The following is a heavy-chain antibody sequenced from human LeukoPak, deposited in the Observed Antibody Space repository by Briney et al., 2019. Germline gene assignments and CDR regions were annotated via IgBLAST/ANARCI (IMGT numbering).Heavy chain of an antibody. J-gene: IGHJ3*02. CDR3: ARENYGSGGYYNFWARVSGKRDAFDI. V-gene: IGHV4-39*07. CDR1: GGSISSGSYY. D-gene: IGHD3-10*01. CDR2: IYYSGST. Sequence: SETLSLTCTVSGGSISSGSYYWGWIRQPPGKGLEWIGSIYYSGSTYYNPSLKSRVTISVDTSKNQFSLKLSSVTAADTAVYYCARENYGSGGYYNFWARVSGKRDAFDIWGQGTMVTVSS.